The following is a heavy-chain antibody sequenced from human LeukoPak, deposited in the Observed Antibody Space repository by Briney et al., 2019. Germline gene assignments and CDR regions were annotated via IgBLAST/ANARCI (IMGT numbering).Heavy chain of an antibody. CDR2: ISYDGSNK. CDR3: AREVIVGATFDY. Sequence: GGSLRPSCAASGFTFSSYAMHWVRQAPGKGLEWVAVISYDGSNKYYADSVKGRFTISRDNSKNTLYLQMNSLRAEDMAVYYCAREVIVGATFDYWGQGTLVTVSS. V-gene: IGHV3-30*04. J-gene: IGHJ4*02. CDR1: GFTFSSYA. D-gene: IGHD1-26*01.